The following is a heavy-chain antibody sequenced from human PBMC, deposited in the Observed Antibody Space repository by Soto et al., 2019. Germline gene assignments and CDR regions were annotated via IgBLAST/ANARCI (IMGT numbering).Heavy chain of an antibody. J-gene: IGHJ3*02. CDR3: ARVTYDYVWGSYRQDAFDI. Sequence: QVQLQESGPGLVKPSQTLSLTCTVSGGSISSGGYYWSWIRQHPGKGLEWIGYIYYSGSTYYNPSLKSRVTLSVDTSKNQFSLKLSSVTAADTAVYYCARVTYDYVWGSYRQDAFDIWGQGTMVTVSS. V-gene: IGHV4-31*03. CDR2: IYYSGST. D-gene: IGHD3-16*02. CDR1: GGSISSGGYY.